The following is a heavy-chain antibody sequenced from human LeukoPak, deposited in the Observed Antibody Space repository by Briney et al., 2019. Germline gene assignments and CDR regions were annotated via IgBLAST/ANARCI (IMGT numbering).Heavy chain of an antibody. CDR1: GYTFTSYY. Sequence: ASVKVSCKAYGYTFTSYYMHWVRQAPGQGLEWMGIINPSGGSTSYAQKFQGRVTMTRDTSTSTVYMELSSLRSEDTAVYYCARDIGYDFWSGYYFDYWGQGTLVTVSS. CDR3: ARDIGYDFWSGYYFDY. V-gene: IGHV1-46*01. D-gene: IGHD3-3*01. J-gene: IGHJ4*02. CDR2: INPSGGST.